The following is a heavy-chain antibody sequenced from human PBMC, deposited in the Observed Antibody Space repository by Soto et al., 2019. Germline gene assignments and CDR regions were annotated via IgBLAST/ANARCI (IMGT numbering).Heavy chain of an antibody. CDR3: ARGGAYYDILTGYYDYYYYGMDV. V-gene: IGHV4-59*01. J-gene: IGHJ6*02. Sequence: SETLSLTCTVSGGSISSYYWSWIRQPPGKGLEWIGYIYYSGSTNYNPSLKSRVTISVDTSKNQFSLKLSSVTAADTAVYYCARGGAYYDILTGYYDYYYYGMDVWGQGTTVTVSS. D-gene: IGHD3-9*01. CDR2: IYYSGST. CDR1: GGSISSYY.